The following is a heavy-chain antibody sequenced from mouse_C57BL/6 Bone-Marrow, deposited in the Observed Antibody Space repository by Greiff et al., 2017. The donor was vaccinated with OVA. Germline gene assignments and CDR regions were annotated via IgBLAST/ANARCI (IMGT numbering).Heavy chain of an antibody. CDR1: GYTFTSYG. CDR2: IYPRSGNT. CDR3: ARSHPYYRNWGFAY. D-gene: IGHD2-5*01. J-gene: IGHJ3*01. Sequence: QVQLKESGAELARPGASVKLSCKASGYTFTSYGISWVKQRTGQGLEWIGEIYPRSGNTYYNEKFKGKATLTADKSSSTAYMELRSLTSEDSAVYFCARSHPYYRNWGFAYWGQGTLVTVSA. V-gene: IGHV1-81*01.